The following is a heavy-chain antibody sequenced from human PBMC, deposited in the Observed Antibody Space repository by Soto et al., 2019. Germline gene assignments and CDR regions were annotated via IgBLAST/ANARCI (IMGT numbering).Heavy chain of an antibody. J-gene: IGHJ4*02. Sequence: SETLSLTCTVSGGSISSYYWSWIRQPPGKGLEWIGYIYYSGSTNYNPSLKSRVTISVDTSKNQFSLKLSSVTAADTAVYYCARAEWDYYDSSPWLFDYWGQGTLVTVSS. D-gene: IGHD3-22*01. CDR1: GGSISSYY. CDR3: ARAEWDYYDSSPWLFDY. V-gene: IGHV4-59*01. CDR2: IYYSGST.